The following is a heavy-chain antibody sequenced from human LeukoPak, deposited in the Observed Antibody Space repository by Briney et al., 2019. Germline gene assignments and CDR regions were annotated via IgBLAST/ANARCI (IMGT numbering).Heavy chain of an antibody. CDR1: GGSISSSSYY. D-gene: IGHD2-15*01. Sequence: SETLSLTCTVSGGSISSSSYYWGWIRQPPGKGLEWIGGIYYRGSTYYNPSLKSRVTISVDTSKNQFSLKLSSVTAADTAVYYCARGYCSGGSCYSYYYYNYMDVWGKGTTVTVSS. J-gene: IGHJ6*03. CDR3: ARGYCSGGSCYSYYYYNYMDV. V-gene: IGHV4-39*07. CDR2: IYYRGST.